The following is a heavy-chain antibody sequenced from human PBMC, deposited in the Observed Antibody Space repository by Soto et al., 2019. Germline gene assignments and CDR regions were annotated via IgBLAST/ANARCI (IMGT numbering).Heavy chain of an antibody. CDR1: GFTFSSFW. Sequence: EVQLVESGGGLVQPGGSLRVSCAASGFTFSSFWMYWVRQAPGKGLAWVSRINSDGSSTNYADSVRGRVTISRDNAKNTLYLQMNSLRAEDTAVYYCARIDFWSGMDVGGQGTTVTVSS. V-gene: IGHV3-74*01. CDR3: ARIDFWSGMDV. D-gene: IGHD3-3*01. CDR2: INSDGSST. J-gene: IGHJ6*02.